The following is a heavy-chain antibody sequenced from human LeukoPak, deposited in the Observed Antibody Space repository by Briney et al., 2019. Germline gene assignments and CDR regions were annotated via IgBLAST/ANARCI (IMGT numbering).Heavy chain of an antibody. D-gene: IGHD6-13*01. CDR1: GFTVSSNY. CDR3: ARRYSKQYYFDY. V-gene: IGHV3-53*01. Sequence: GGSLRLSCAASGFTVSSNYMSWVRQAPGKGLEWVSVIYSGGSTYYADSVKGRFTISRDNSKNTLYLQMNSLRAEDTAVYHCARRYSKQYYFDYWGQGTLVTVSS. J-gene: IGHJ4*02. CDR2: IYSGGST.